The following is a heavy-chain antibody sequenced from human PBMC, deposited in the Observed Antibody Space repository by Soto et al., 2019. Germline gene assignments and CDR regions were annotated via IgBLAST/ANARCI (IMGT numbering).Heavy chain of an antibody. V-gene: IGHV3-23*01. Sequence: GGSLRLSCAASGFTFSSYAMSWVRQAPGKGLEWVSAISGSGGSTYYADSVKGRFTISRDNSKNTLYLQMNSLRAEDTAVYSCAKSSSGREDCSGGSCYSYFQHWGQGTLVTVSS. CDR1: GFTFSSYA. CDR2: ISGSGGST. CDR3: AKSSSGREDCSGGSCYSYFQH. J-gene: IGHJ1*01. D-gene: IGHD2-15*01.